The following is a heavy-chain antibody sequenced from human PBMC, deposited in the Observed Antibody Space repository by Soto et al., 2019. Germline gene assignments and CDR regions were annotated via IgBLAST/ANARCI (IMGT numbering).Heavy chain of an antibody. CDR3: AKDRPWDPPTAAPRGDWFDP. CDR1: GFTFNHYA. Sequence: GSLRLSCAASGFTFNHYAITWVRQAPGKGLEWVSVVSAGGGDTFYADSVKGRFTISRDNSKKTLYLQMNNLRVEDTAVYYCAKDRPWDPPTAAPRGDWFDPWGQGTLVTVSS. CDR2: VSAGGGDT. V-gene: IGHV3-23*01. J-gene: IGHJ5*02. D-gene: IGHD6-13*01.